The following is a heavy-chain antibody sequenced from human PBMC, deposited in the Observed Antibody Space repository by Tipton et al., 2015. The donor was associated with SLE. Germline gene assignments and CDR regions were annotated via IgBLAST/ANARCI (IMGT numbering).Heavy chain of an antibody. V-gene: IGHV4-59*12. CDR2: IHYRGTT. CDR1: GGSTSNYY. Sequence: TLSLTCTVSGGSTSNYYWAWIRQPPGKGLEWFGYIHYRGTTNYNASLKRRATMSLDTSKNQFSLRLTSVTAADTAVYYCARGRSWFDPWGQGTLVTVSS. J-gene: IGHJ5*02. CDR3: ARGRSWFDP.